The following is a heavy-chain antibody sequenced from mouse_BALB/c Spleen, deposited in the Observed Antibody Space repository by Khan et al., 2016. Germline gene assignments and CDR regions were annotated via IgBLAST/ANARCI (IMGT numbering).Heavy chain of an antibody. CDR2: INPDSSTI. CDR3: PRNWDVGFFY. D-gene: IGHD4-1*01. V-gene: IGHV4-1*02. CDR1: GFAFSGYW. J-gene: IGHJ2*01. Sequence: EVKLLESGGGLVQPGGSLKLSCTASGFAFSGYWMSWVRQAPGKGLEWIGEINPDSSTINYTPSLKDKFIISRDNAKTTLDLQMSNVISVDAALYYCPRNWDVGFFYWCQRTTLTVSS.